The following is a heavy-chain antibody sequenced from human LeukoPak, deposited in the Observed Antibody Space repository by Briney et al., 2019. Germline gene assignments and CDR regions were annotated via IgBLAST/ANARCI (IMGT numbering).Heavy chain of an antibody. Sequence: ASVKVSCKTSGYTFSTYYMHWVRQAPGQGLEWLGIIHPTGGSTSYTQKIQGRVTMTRDTATGTVYLELGSLRSEDTAVYWCARANGGGLDYWGQGTLITVSS. V-gene: IGHV1-46*01. CDR2: IHPTGGST. J-gene: IGHJ4*02. CDR3: ARANGGGLDY. D-gene: IGHD3-10*01. CDR1: GYTFSTYY.